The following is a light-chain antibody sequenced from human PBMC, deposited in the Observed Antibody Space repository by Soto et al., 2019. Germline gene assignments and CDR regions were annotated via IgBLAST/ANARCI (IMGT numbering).Light chain of an antibody. CDR3: QQTYSDIS. V-gene: IGKV1-39*01. CDR1: RTINTY. J-gene: IGKJ4*01. CDR2: GAS. Sequence: VRMTHSPSSLSASGGDTITITCRASRTINTYLNWFQQKPGKPPRLLIYGASTLHDGVPSRFSGSGSGADFTLTISGLQPEDFASYHCQQTYSDISFGGGTKV.